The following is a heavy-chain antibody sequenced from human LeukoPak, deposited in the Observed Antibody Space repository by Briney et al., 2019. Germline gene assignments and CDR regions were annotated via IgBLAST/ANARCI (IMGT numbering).Heavy chain of an antibody. J-gene: IGHJ4*02. D-gene: IGHD7-27*01. V-gene: IGHV3-48*04. CDR1: GFTFSSYS. CDR2: ISSSTSTI. CDR3: ARDSSWAFDY. Sequence: PGGSLRLSCAASGFTFSSYSMNWVRQAPGKGLECVSYISSSTSTIYYADSVRGRFTISRDNAKNSLYLQMDRLRVEDTAVYYCARDSSWAFDYWGQGIVVTVSS.